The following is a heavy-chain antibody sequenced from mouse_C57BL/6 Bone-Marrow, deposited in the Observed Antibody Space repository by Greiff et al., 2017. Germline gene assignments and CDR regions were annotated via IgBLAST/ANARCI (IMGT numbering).Heavy chain of an antibody. V-gene: IGHV6-6*01. CDR2: IRNKANNHAT. J-gene: IGHJ3*01. CDR3: TDYGSSRGCAY. Sequence: EVMLVESGGGLVQPGGSMKLSCAASGFTFSDAWMDWVRQSPEQGLEWVAEIRNKANNHATYYAESVKGRFTISRDDSKSSVYLQMNSLRAEDTGIYYCTDYGSSRGCAYWGQGTLVTVSA. CDR1: GFTFSDAW. D-gene: IGHD1-1*01.